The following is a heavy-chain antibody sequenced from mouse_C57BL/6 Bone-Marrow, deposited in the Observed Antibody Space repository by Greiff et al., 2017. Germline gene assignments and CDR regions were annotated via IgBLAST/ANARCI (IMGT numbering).Heavy chain of an antibody. CDR2: IDPSDSYT. D-gene: IGHD2-4*01. Sequence: VQLQQPGAELVRPGTSVKLSCKASGYTFTSYWMHWVKQRPGQGLEWIGVIDPSDSYTNYNQKFKGKATLTVDTSSSTAYMQLSSLTCEDSAVYYCARANYDYDLYYFDYWGQGTTLTVSS. CDR1: GYTFTSYW. V-gene: IGHV1-59*01. CDR3: ARANYDYDLYYFDY. J-gene: IGHJ2*01.